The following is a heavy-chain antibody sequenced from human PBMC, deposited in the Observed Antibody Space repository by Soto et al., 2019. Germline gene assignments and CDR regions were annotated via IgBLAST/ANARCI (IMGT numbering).Heavy chain of an antibody. D-gene: IGHD1-1*01. J-gene: IGHJ4*02. Sequence: EVQLVASGGGLVQPGGSLRLSCVASGFTCNIYWMHWVRQAPGKGLEWVSRIDNDGSATTYADSVKGRFTISRDNAKNTLFLQMNTLRVDDTAVYYCARDNWNSYWGQGTLVTVSS. CDR1: GFTCNIYW. CDR2: IDNDGSAT. V-gene: IGHV3-74*01. CDR3: ARDNWNSY.